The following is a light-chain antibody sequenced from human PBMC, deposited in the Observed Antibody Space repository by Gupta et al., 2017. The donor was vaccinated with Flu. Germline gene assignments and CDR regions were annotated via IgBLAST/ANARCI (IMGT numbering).Light chain of an antibody. CDR3: QQLNFYPRT. Sequence: PSFLSASVGDRVTITCRASQGPLTYLAWYQQKPGTVPAVLIHSSSTLRSGVPSRFSGNGSGTEFTLTINSLQPEDFATYYCQQLNFYPRTFGQGTRVAIK. CDR1: QGPLTY. CDR2: SSS. V-gene: IGKV1-9*01. J-gene: IGKJ1*01.